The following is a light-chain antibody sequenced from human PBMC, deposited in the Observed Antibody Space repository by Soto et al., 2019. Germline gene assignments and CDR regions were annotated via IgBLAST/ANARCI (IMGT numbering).Light chain of an antibody. CDR2: EVS. CDR3: SSYTNSSPWI. CDR1: SSDVGGYDF. V-gene: IGLV2-14*01. J-gene: IGLJ2*01. Sequence: QSALTQPASVSGSPGQSITISGTGTSSDVGGYDFVSWYQQYPGKAPKLMIYEVSNRPSGVSNRFSGSKSGNTASLTISGLQAEDEADYYCSSYTNSSPWIFGGGTKLTVL.